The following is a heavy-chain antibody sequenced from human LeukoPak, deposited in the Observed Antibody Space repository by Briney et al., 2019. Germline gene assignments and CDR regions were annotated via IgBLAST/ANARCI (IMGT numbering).Heavy chain of an antibody. CDR1: GFTFSTYG. J-gene: IGHJ4*02. D-gene: IGHD1-26*01. V-gene: IGHV3-7*03. CDR3: VRGGGD. Sequence: PGRSLRLSCAASGFTFSTYGMHWVRQAPGEGLQWVASIKQDGSAIYHVDSVKGRFTISRDNAKNSLYLQMSFLRAEDTAVYYCVRGGGDWGQGTLVTVSS. CDR2: IKQDGSAI.